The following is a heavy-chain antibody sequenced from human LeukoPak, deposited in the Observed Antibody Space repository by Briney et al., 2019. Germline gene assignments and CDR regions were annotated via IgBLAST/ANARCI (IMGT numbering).Heavy chain of an antibody. CDR1: GGTFSSYA. CDR3: ARSDYDILTGYRFYYYYLDV. Sequence: ASVKVSCKASGGTFSSYAISGVRQAPGQGFEWMGGIIPIFGTANYAQKFQGRVTITADESTSTAYMELSSPRSEDTAVYYCARSDYDILTGYRFYYYYLDVWGKGTTVTVSS. J-gene: IGHJ6*03. D-gene: IGHD3-9*01. V-gene: IGHV1-69*13. CDR2: IIPIFGTA.